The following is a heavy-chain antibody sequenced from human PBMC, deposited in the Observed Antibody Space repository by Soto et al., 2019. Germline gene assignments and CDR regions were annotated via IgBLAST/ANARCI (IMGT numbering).Heavy chain of an antibody. V-gene: IGHV3-30*18. J-gene: IGHJ6*02. CDR3: AKETRGSSSSRGYYYYGMDV. CDR1: GFTFSSYG. D-gene: IGHD6-6*01. Sequence: GGSLRLSCAASGFTFSSYGMHWVRQAPGKGLEWVAVISYDGSNKYYADSVKGRFTISRDNSKNTLYLQMNSLRAEDTAVYYCAKETRGSSSSRGYYYYGMDVWGQGTTVTVSS. CDR2: ISYDGSNK.